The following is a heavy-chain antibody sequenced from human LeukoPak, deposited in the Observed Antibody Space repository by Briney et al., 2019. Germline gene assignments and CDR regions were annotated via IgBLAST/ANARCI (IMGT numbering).Heavy chain of an antibody. V-gene: IGHV1-2*02. D-gene: IGHD3-3*01. CDR2: INPLSGGP. Sequence: GTSVKVSCKASGYTFTDNYIHWVRHAPGQGLEWMGWINPLSGGPMYAQKFQGRVTMTRDTSLSTAYIELNGLKSDDTAIYYCAREGIKIFGGWAPFDPWGQGTLVTVS. CDR1: GYTFTDNY. CDR3: AREGIKIFGGWAPFDP. J-gene: IGHJ5*02.